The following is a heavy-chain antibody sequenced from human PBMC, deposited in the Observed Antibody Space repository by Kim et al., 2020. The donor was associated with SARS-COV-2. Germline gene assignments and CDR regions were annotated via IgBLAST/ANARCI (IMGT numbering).Heavy chain of an antibody. J-gene: IGHJ4*02. CDR3: AREVGSSGWYSYYFDY. V-gene: IGHV4-4*06. D-gene: IGHD6-19*01. Sequence: LKSRVTMSVDTSKNQFSLKLSSVTAADTAVYYCAREVGSSGWYSYYFDYWGQGTLVTVSS.